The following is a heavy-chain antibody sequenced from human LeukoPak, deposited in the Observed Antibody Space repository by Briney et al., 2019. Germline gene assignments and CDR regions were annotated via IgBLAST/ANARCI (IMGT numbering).Heavy chain of an antibody. J-gene: IGHJ5*02. CDR1: GFSFSNDA. CDR2: ISGSGGNT. Sequence: GGSLRLSCAASGFSFSNDAMTWVRQAPGKGLEWVSVISGSGGNTYYADSVKGRFTISRDNSKNTLYLQMNSLRAEDTAVFYCTTDCGLPNCGGDCYLPWGQGTLVTVSS. CDR3: TTDCGLPNCGGDCYLP. D-gene: IGHD2-21*02. V-gene: IGHV3-23*01.